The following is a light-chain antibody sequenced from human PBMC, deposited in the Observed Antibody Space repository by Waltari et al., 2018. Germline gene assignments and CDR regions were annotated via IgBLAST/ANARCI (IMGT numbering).Light chain of an antibody. J-gene: IGLJ3*02. CDR3: LIWHDTDWV. CDR2: YKSDSEK. Sequence: QAVLTQPSSLSASPGASASLTCTLRRGLHVGIYTIHLYNQKSGSPPQYLLRYKSDSEKERGSGVPSRFSGSKVASANSGILFISGLQSEDEADYYCLIWHDTDWVFGGGTKLTVL. V-gene: IGLV5-45*02. CDR1: RGLHVGIYT.